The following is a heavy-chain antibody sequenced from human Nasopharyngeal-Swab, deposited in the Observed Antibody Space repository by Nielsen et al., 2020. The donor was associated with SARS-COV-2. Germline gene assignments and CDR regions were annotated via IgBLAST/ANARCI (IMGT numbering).Heavy chain of an antibody. CDR1: GYTFTNYA. J-gene: IGHJ4*02. CDR3: ARENQEYANIWIDY. D-gene: IGHD1-1*01. V-gene: IGHV7-4-1*02. Sequence: ASVKVSCKASGYTFTNYALNWVRQAPGQGLEWMGWINTNTGNPTYAQGFTGRFVISLDTSVSTTYLQISSLKADDTAVYYCARENQEYANIWIDYWGQGTQVTVSS. CDR2: INTNTGNP.